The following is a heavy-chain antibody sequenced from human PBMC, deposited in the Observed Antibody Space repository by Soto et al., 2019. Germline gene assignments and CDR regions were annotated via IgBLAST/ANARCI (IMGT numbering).Heavy chain of an antibody. D-gene: IGHD3-22*01. V-gene: IGHV1-69*13. J-gene: IGHJ6*02. CDR1: GGTFSSYA. CDR3: ARLKRDYYDSTDYYYYGMDV. Sequence: VASVKVSCKASGGTFSSYAISWVRQAPGQGLEWMGGIIPIFGTANYAQKFQGRVTITADESTSTAYMELSSLRSEDTAVYYCARLKRDYYDSTDYYYYGMDVWGQGTTVTVS. CDR2: IIPIFGTA.